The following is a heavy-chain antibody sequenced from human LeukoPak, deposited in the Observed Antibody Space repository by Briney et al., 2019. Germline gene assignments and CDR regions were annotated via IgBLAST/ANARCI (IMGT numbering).Heavy chain of an antibody. J-gene: IGHJ4*02. D-gene: IGHD6-13*01. Sequence: KPSETLSLTCTVSGGSISSSSYYWGWIRQPPGKGLEWIGGVYYSGSTNYNPSLKSRVTISVDTSKNQLSLKLSSVTAADTAVFYCARGDSSTWYSKHFDYWGQGTLVTVSS. CDR1: GGSISSSSYY. V-gene: IGHV4-39*01. CDR2: VYYSGST. CDR3: ARGDSSTWYSKHFDY.